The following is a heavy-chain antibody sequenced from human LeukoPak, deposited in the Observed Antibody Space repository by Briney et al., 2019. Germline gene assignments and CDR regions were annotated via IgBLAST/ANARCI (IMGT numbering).Heavy chain of an antibody. V-gene: IGHV1-24*01. CDR3: ATAPPPVLRSLEWLSTFDY. CDR2: FDPEDGET. Sequence: ASVKVSCKVSGYTLTELSMHWVRQAPGKGLEWMGGFDPEDGETIYAQKFQGRVTMTEDTSTDTAYMELSSLRSEDTAVYYCATAPPPVLRSLEWLSTFDYWGQGTLVTVSS. J-gene: IGHJ4*02. D-gene: IGHD3-3*01. CDR1: GYTLTELS.